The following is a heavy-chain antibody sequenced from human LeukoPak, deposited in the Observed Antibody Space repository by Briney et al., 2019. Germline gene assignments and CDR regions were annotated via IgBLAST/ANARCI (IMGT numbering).Heavy chain of an antibody. CDR2: IKQDGSEK. CDR1: GFILRDFW. Sequence: AGGSLRLSCAASGFILRDFWVAWVRQAPGKGLEWVANIKQDGSEKYYLDSVKGRFTISRDNAKNSLYLQMNSLRAEDTALYYCAREISAAGGGSDFWGQGTLVTVSS. V-gene: IGHV3-7*01. J-gene: IGHJ4*02. CDR3: AREISAAGGGSDF. D-gene: IGHD6-25*01.